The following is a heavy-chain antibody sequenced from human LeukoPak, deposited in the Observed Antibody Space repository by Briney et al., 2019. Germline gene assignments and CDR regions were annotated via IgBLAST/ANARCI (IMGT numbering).Heavy chain of an antibody. CDR2: INPKSGVT. Sequence: GASVKVSCKAFGYTFIDYYMYWVRQVPGQGLEWMGWINPKSGVTDYAQKFQGRVTMTWDTSISTAYMEVSSLRSDDTAVYFCARERGPVGVTGSAAFHIWGQGTMVTVSS. V-gene: IGHV1-2*02. D-gene: IGHD1-26*01. J-gene: IGHJ3*02. CDR3: ARERGPVGVTGSAAFHI. CDR1: GYTFIDYY.